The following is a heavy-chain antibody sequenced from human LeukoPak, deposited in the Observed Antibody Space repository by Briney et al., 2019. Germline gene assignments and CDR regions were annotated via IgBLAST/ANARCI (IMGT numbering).Heavy chain of an antibody. CDR3: AKDRFCSSVSCTGGTAFDI. J-gene: IGHJ3*02. V-gene: IGHV3-23*01. CDR1: GFTFTNYA. Sequence: GGSLRLSCALSGFTFTNYALYLVRQAPGRGLECVSGIRGRGGSTSFADSVNGRFTISRDNSKNIMYLEMNSLRAEDTAIYYCAKDRFCSSVSCTGGTAFDIWGQGTLVTVSP. D-gene: IGHD2-2*01. CDR2: IRGRGGST.